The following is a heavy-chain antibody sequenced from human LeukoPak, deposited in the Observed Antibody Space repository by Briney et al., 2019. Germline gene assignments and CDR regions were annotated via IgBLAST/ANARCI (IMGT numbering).Heavy chain of an antibody. V-gene: IGHV3-48*04. D-gene: IGHD3-9*01. CDR1: GFIFSSYG. J-gene: IGHJ6*02. CDR3: XXQMTXDDTSXVLXDAMDV. Sequence: GGSLRLSCAASGFIFSSYGMSWVRQAPGKGLQWLSYISRTSNAIQYTGSVRGRFTISRDNARNSLYLQMNSLRAEDTAVYYCXXQMTXDDTSXVLXDAMDVWGQGTTVIVSS. CDR2: ISRTSNAI.